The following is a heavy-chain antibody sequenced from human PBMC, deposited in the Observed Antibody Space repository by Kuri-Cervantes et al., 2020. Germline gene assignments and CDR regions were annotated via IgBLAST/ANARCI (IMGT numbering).Heavy chain of an antibody. CDR1: GGSISSGGYY. V-gene: IGHV4-30-4*08. CDR3: ATILTGYVDY. CDR2: IYYSVST. Sequence: SETLSLTCTVSGGSISSGGYYWSWIRQHPGKGLEWIGYIYYSVSTYYNPSLKSRVTISVDTSKNQFSLKLSSVTAADTAVYYCATILTGYVDYWGQGTLVTVSS. J-gene: IGHJ4*02. D-gene: IGHD3-9*01.